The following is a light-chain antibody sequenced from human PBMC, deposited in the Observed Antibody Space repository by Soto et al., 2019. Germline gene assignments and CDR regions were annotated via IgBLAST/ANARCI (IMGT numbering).Light chain of an antibody. Sequence: QLVLTQPPSVSGAPGQRVTIACTGLSSNIGAGYDVNWYQQSPGTAPKLLIYRNKDRPSGVPDRFSGSRSGTSGVLAITGLQTEDEADYYCQSYDSSLNAVVFGGGTKLTVL. CDR3: QSYDSSLNAVV. J-gene: IGLJ3*02. CDR2: RNK. CDR1: SSNIGAGYD. V-gene: IGLV1-40*01.